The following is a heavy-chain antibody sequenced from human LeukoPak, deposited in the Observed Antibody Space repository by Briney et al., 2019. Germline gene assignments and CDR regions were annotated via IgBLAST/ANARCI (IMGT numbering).Heavy chain of an antibody. CDR3: ARNGIMGAGYYFDY. J-gene: IGHJ4*02. CDR2: ISSSSSYI. Sequence: GGSLRLSCAASGFTFSTYTMNWVRQAPGKGLEWFSSISSSSSYIYYADSVKGRFTISRDNAKNSLYLQMNSLRAEDTAVYYSARNGIMGAGYYFDYWGQGTPVTVSS. V-gene: IGHV3-21*01. D-gene: IGHD1-26*01. CDR1: GFTFSTYT.